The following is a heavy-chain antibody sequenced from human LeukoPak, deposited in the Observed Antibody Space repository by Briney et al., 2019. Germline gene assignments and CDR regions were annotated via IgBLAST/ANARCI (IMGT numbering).Heavy chain of an antibody. J-gene: IGHJ1*01. Sequence: GGSLRLSCAASGFTFSSYWMHWVRQAPGKGLVWVSRIKSDGSTRYADYMKGRFTLSRDNAKNTVSLQMNSLRAEDTGVYYCARAPSEIGGYYPEYFRHWGQGTLVIVSS. CDR2: IKSDGST. CDR1: GFTFSSYW. CDR3: ARAPSEIGGYYPEYFRH. D-gene: IGHD3-22*01. V-gene: IGHV3-74*01.